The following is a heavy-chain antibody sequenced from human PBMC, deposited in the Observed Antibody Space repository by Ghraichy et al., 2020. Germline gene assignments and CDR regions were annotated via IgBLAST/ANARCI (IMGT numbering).Heavy chain of an antibody. CDR2: IYSGGST. Sequence: GESLNISCAASGFTVSSNYISWVRQAPGKGLEWVSVIYSGGSTYYADSVKGRFTISRDNSKNTVYLQMNSLTAEDTAMYYCAGTQQIAAVGTIHASWGQGTLVTVSS. CDR1: GFTVSSNY. J-gene: IGHJ4*02. V-gene: IGHV3-53*01. D-gene: IGHD6-13*01. CDR3: AGTQQIAAVGTIHAS.